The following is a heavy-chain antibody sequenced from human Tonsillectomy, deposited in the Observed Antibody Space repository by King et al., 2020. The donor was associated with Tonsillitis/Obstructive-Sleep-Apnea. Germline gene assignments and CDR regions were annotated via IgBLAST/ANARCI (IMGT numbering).Heavy chain of an antibody. CDR1: GFTFSNYW. V-gene: IGHV3-7*03. D-gene: IGHD3-10*01. Sequence: VQLVESGGGLVQPGGSLRLSCAASGFTFSNYWMNWVRQAPGKGPEWVANIKKDGSEKKYVDFVKGRFTISRDNAKNSLYLQMNSLRVEDTAVYYCARVLLETGFRPFDSWGPGTLVTVSS. CDR3: ARVLLETGFRPFDS. J-gene: IGHJ4*02. CDR2: IKKDGSEK.